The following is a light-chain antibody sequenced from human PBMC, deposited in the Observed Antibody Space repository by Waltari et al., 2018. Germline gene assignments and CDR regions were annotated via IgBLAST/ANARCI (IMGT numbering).Light chain of an antibody. CDR3: CSYAGSVV. Sequence: QSALTQPASVSGSPGQSITISCTGTSSDVGSYNLVSWYQQHPGKAPKLMIYESSKRPSGVSNLFSGSKSGNTASLTISGLQAEDEADYYCCSYAGSVVFGGGTKLTVL. J-gene: IGLJ2*01. CDR2: ESS. CDR1: SSDVGSYNL. V-gene: IGLV2-23*01.